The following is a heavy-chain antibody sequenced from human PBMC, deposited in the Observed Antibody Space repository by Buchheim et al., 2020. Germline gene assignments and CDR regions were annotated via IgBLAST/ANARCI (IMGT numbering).Heavy chain of an antibody. V-gene: IGHV3-74*01. CDR3: TRGTPNYSAYDY. D-gene: IGHD5-12*01. CDR1: GFTFSNYW. J-gene: IGHJ4*02. Sequence: EVQLVESGGGLLQPGGSLRLSCAASGFTFSNYWMHWVRQAPGKGLAWVSRVNSDGSNAVYADSVKGRFTISRDTARNTLYLQMTGLRDDDSAVYYCTRGTPNYSAYDYWGQGT. CDR2: VNSDGSNA.